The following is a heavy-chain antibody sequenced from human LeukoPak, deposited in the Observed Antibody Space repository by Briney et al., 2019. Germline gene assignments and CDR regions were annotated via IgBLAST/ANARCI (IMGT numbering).Heavy chain of an antibody. D-gene: IGHD3-22*01. CDR3: ATYTSDRASFDY. J-gene: IGHJ4*02. CDR1: GGSISSYY. V-gene: IGHV4-4*07. CDR2: IYTSGST. Sequence: SETLSLTCTDSGGSISSYYWSWIRQPAGKGLEWIGRIYTSGSTNYNPSLKSRVTMSVDTSKNQFSLKLSSVTAADTAVYYCATYTSDRASFDYRGQGTLVTVSS.